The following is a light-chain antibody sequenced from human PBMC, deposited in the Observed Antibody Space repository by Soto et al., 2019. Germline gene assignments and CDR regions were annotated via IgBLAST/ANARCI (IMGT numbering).Light chain of an antibody. V-gene: IGKV1-5*01. CDR1: QTISTW. CDR3: QQYTNTNNPWM. CDR2: DAS. J-gene: IGKJ1*01. Sequence: DIQVTQSPPTLSSSAGDRVTITCRAGQTISTWMAWYQQKPGKAPKLLVYDASTLQSGVASRFSGSGSGTEFTLIISGLQPDDSATYYCQQYTNTNNPWMFGQGTNVDIK.